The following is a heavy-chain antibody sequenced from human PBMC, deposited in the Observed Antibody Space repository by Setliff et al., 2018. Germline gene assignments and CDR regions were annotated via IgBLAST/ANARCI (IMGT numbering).Heavy chain of an antibody. CDR1: GGSFSDYY. V-gene: IGHV4-34*01. Sequence: SETLSLTCTVYGGSFSDYYWGWIRQSPGKRPEWIAEINQSGNTNYNPPLNSRVSVSVDTPTNQFSLKVFSVTAADTAVYYCRFWSSYYKNDYWAQGTLVTVSS. J-gene: IGHJ4*02. CDR3: RFWSSYYKNDY. CDR2: INQSGNT. D-gene: IGHD3-3*01.